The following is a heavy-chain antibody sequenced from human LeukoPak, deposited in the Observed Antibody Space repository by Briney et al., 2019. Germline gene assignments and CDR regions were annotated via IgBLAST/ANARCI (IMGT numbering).Heavy chain of an antibody. V-gene: IGHV3-48*01. Sequence: GGSLRLSCAASGFTFSSYSMNWVRQAPGKGLEWVSYISSSSTIYYADSVKGRFTISRDNAKNSLYLQMNSLRAEDTAVYYCARPTPFDPWGQGTLVTVSS. CDR3: ARPTPFDP. D-gene: IGHD2-15*01. CDR2: ISSSSTI. J-gene: IGHJ5*02. CDR1: GFTFSSYS.